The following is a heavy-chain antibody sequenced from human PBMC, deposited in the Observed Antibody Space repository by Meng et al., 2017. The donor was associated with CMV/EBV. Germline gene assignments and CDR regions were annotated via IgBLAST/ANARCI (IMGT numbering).Heavy chain of an antibody. D-gene: IGHD3-22*01. CDR3: ARGGYYYDSSGYLEG. CDR2: INSDGSST. V-gene: IGHV3-74*01. CDR1: GFTFSSYW. J-gene: IGHJ4*02. Sequence: GGSLRLSCAASGFTFSSYWMHWVRQAPGKGLVWVSRINSDGSSTSYADSVKGRFTISRDNAKNTLYLQMNSLRAEDTAVYYCARGGYYYDSSGYLEGWGQGTLVTVSS.